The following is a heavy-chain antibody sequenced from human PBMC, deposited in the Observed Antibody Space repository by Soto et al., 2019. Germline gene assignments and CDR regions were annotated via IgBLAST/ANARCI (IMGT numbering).Heavy chain of an antibody. D-gene: IGHD2-15*01. Sequence: GASVKVSCKASGGTFSSYTISWVRQAPGQGLEWMGRIIPILGIANYAQKFQGRVTITADKSASTAYMELSSLRSEDTAVYYCASVYCSGGSCYSNAEYFQHWGQGTLVTVSS. CDR2: IIPILGIA. V-gene: IGHV1-69*02. CDR3: ASVYCSGGSCYSNAEYFQH. J-gene: IGHJ1*01. CDR1: GGTFSSYT.